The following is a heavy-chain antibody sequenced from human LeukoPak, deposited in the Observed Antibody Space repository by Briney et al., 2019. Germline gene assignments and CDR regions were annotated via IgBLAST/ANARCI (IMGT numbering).Heavy chain of an antibody. V-gene: IGHV4-39*07. CDR3: ASQEPLSYYDILTGYSRIYYFDY. CDR2: IYYSGST. CDR1: GGSISSSSYH. Sequence: SETLSLTCTVSGGSISSSSYHWGWIRQPPGKGLEWIGSIYYSGSTYYNPSLKSRVTISVDTSKNQFSLKLSSVTAADTAVYYCASQEPLSYYDILTGYSRIYYFDYWGQGTLVTVSS. J-gene: IGHJ4*02. D-gene: IGHD3-9*01.